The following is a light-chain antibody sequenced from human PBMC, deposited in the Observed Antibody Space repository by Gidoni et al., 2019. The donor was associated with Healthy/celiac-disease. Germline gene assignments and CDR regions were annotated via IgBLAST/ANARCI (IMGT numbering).Light chain of an antibody. CDR2: AAS. CDR1: QSISSY. V-gene: IGKV1-39*01. CDR3: QQGLT. J-gene: IGKJ4*01. Sequence: DIQMTQSPSSLSASVGDRVTITCRASQSISSYLNWYQQKPGKAPKLLIYAASSLQSGVPSRFSGSGSGTDFTLIISSLQPEDFATYYCQQGLTFGGGTKVEIK.